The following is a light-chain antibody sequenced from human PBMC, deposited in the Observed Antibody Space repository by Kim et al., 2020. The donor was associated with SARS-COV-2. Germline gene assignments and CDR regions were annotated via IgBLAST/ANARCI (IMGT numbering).Light chain of an antibody. CDR2: AAS. J-gene: IGKJ1*01. Sequence: ASTGDRITITWRASQRISSYLAWYQQKPGKAPNLLIYAASTLQSGVPSRFSGSGSGTDFTLTISCLQSEDFATYYCQQYYDYPRTFGQGTKVDIK. CDR3: QQYYDYPRT. V-gene: IGKV1-8*01. CDR1: QRISSY.